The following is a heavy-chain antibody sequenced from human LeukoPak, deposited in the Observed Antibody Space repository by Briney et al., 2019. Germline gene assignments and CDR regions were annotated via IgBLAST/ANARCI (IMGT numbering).Heavy chain of an antibody. J-gene: IGHJ4*02. V-gene: IGHV1-2*02. CDR1: GYTFTGYY. Sequence: ASVKVSCKASGYTFTGYYMHWVRQAPGQGLEWMGWINPNSGGTNYAQKLQGRVTMTRDTSTSTVYMELSSLRSEDTAVYYCARAKGRTGTTLGYFDYWGQGTLVTVSS. CDR3: ARAKGRTGTTLGYFDY. CDR2: INPNSGGT. D-gene: IGHD1-1*01.